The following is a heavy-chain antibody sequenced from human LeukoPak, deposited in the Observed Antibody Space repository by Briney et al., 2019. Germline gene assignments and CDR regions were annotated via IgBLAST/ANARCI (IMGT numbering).Heavy chain of an antibody. CDR3: ARGPTTMTRAFDY. CDR1: GGSISSYY. Sequence: PSETLSLTCTVSGGSISSYYWSWIRQPPGKGLEWIGYIHYSGSTNYNPSLKSRVTISVDTSKNQLSLKLTSVTAADTAVYYCARGPTTMTRAFDYWGQGTLVTVSS. V-gene: IGHV4-59*12. D-gene: IGHD4-11*01. J-gene: IGHJ4*02. CDR2: IHYSGST.